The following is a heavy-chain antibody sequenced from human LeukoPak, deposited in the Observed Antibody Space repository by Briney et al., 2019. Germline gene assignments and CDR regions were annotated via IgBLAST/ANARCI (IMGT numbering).Heavy chain of an antibody. V-gene: IGHV3-30*02. CDR1: GFTFSSYG. D-gene: IGHD1-26*01. Sequence: GGSLRLSCAASGFTFSSYGMHWVRQAPGKGLEWVAFIRYDGSNKYYADSVKGRFTISRDNSKNTLYLQMNSLRAEDTAVYYCAREVVGAQGDYFDYWGQGTLVTVSS. CDR2: IRYDGSNK. CDR3: AREVVGAQGDYFDY. J-gene: IGHJ4*02.